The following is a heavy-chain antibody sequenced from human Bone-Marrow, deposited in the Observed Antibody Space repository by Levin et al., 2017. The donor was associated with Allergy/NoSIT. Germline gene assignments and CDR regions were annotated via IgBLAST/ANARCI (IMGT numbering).Heavy chain of an antibody. CDR1: GSTVSTNY. CDR2: LYMGGST. CDR3: ATDDLGCEY. J-gene: IGHJ4*02. Sequence: GGSLRLSCVASGSTVSTNYMSWARQAPGKGLEWVSILYMGGSTYYADSVKGRFTISRDSSKKTLYLQMNSLRAEDTAMYYCATDDLGCEYWGQGTLVTVSS. V-gene: IGHV3-53*01. D-gene: IGHD7-27*01.